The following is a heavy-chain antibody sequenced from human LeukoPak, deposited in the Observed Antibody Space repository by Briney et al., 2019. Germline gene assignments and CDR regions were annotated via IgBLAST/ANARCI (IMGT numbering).Heavy chain of an antibody. J-gene: IGHJ5*02. D-gene: IGHD2-15*01. Sequence: ASVKVSCKASGYTFTSYDINWVRQATGQGLEWMGWMNPNSGNTGYAQKFQGRVTMTRNTSISTAYMELSSLRSEDTAVYYCARDGGASPTNWFDPWGQGTLVTVSS. V-gene: IGHV1-8*01. CDR3: ARDGGASPTNWFDP. CDR1: GYTFTSYD. CDR2: MNPNSGNT.